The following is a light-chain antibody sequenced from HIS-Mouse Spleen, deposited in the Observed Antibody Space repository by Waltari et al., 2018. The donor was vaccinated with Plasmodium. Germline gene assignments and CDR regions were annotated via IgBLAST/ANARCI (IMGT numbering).Light chain of an antibody. J-gene: IGLJ3*02. V-gene: IGLV5-37*01. Sequence: QPVLTQPPCSSASPGESARLTCTLPSDINVGSYNIYWYQQKPGSPPRYLLYYYSDSDKGQGSRPPKRFSGSKYASANTGIFLISGLQSEDEADYDCMSGPSNASGVFGGGTKLTVL. CDR2: YYSDSDK. CDR1: SDINVGSYN. CDR3: MSGPSNASGV.